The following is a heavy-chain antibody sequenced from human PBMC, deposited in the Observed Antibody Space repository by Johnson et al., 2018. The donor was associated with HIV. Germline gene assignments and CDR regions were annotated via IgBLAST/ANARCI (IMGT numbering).Heavy chain of an antibody. V-gene: IGHV3-53*01. J-gene: IGHJ3*02. CDR3: AKDVAGYLYAFDI. CDR2: IYSGRST. D-gene: IGHD2-15*01. CDR1: GFTVSSNY. Sequence: QLVESGGGLIQPGGSLRLSCAASGFTVSSNYMSWVRQAPGRGLEWVSVIYSGRSTYYADSVEGRFTISRDNSKNTLYLQMNSLRAEDTAVYYCAKDVAGYLYAFDIWGQGTMVTVSS.